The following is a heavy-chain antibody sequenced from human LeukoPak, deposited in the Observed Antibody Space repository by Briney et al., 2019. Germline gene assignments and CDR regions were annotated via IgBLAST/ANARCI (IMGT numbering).Heavy chain of an antibody. CDR2: IKQDGSEK. D-gene: IGHD2-2*01. CDR3: ARRDIVVVPAARKDAFDI. Sequence: GGSLRLSCAASGFTLSNAWMSWVRQAPGKGLEWVANIKQDGSEKYYVDSVKGRFTISRDNAKNSLYLQMNSLRAEDTAVYYCARRDIVVVPAARKDAFDIWGQGTMVTVSS. CDR1: GFTLSNAW. V-gene: IGHV3-7*01. J-gene: IGHJ3*02.